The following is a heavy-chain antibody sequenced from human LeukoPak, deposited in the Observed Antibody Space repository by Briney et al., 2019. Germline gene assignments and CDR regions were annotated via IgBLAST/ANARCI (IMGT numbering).Heavy chain of an antibody. CDR1: GFTFSSYA. D-gene: IGHD3-22*01. CDR2: INSDGSST. J-gene: IGHJ6*02. V-gene: IGHV3-74*01. Sequence: GGSLRLSCAASGFTFSSYAMHWVRQAPGKGLVWVSRINSDGSSTNYADSVKGRFTISRDNAKNTLYLQMNSLRTEDTAVYYCARAQYYDSTTAGGMDVWGQGTTVTVSS. CDR3: ARAQYYDSTTAGGMDV.